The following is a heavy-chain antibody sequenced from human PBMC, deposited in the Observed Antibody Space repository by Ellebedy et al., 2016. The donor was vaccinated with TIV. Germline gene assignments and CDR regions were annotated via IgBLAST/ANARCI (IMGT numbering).Heavy chain of an antibody. CDR1: GDISSRIA. D-gene: IGHD1-1*01. V-gene: IGHV1-69*04. CDR2: IIPILDIR. J-gene: IGHJ4*02. Sequence: ASVKVSCKASGDISSRIAFDWVRQAPGQGLEWMGRIIPILDIRNYAQRFQGSITITADPPTSTAYMELSSLRSEDTAMYFCARAALERQNHSHGYWGQGTLVTVSS. CDR3: ARAALERQNHSHGY.